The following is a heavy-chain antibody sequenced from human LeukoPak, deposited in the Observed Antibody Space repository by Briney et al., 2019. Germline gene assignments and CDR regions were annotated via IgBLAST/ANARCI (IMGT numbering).Heavy chain of an antibody. CDR1: GFTFDDYG. CDR2: INWNGGST. V-gene: IGHV3-20*01. J-gene: IGHJ4*02. CDR3: ARGDPYRPLQYGFDY. Sequence: GGSLRLSCAASGFTFDDYGMSWVRQAPGKGLEWVSGINWNGGSTGYADSVKGRFTISRDNAKNSLYLQMNSLRAEDTALYHCARGDPYRPLQYGFDYWGQGTLVTVSS. D-gene: IGHD5-24*01.